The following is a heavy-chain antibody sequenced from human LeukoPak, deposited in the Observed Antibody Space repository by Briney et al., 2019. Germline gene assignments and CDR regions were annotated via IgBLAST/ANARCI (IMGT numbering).Heavy chain of an antibody. CDR2: IRYDGTEK. V-gene: IGHV3-30*02. CDR1: GFTFSSYG. J-gene: IGHJ5*02. Sequence: GGSLRLSCAASGFTFSSYGMHGVRQAPGKGLEWVAFIRYDGTEKYYADSVKGRFTISRDNSKNTLHLQMSSLRPEDTAVYYCARVVIAARPHWFDPWGQGTLVTVSS. CDR3: ARVVIAARPHWFDP. D-gene: IGHD6-6*01.